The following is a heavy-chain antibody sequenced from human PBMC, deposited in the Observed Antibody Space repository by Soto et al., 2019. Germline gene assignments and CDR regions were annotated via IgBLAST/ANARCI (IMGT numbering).Heavy chain of an antibody. CDR3: ARARRYTSSWYWFDP. J-gene: IGHJ5*02. CDR2: IYYGGST. CDR1: GGSISSGDYY. V-gene: IGHV4-31*02. D-gene: IGHD6-13*01. Sequence: PSETLSLTXTVSGGSISSGDYYWSWIRQHPGKGLEWIGYIYYGGSTNYNPSLKSRVTMSVDTTKNQFSLKLTSVTAADTAVYYCARARRYTSSWYWFDPWGQGTLVTVS.